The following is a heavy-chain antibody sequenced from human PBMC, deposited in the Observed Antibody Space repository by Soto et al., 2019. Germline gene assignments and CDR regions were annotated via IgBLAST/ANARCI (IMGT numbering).Heavy chain of an antibody. V-gene: IGHV3-30*18. CDR3: AKGYDFWSGRDY. CDR2: ISYDGSNK. D-gene: IGHD3-3*01. J-gene: IGHJ4*02. CDR1: GFTFSSYG. Sequence: PGGSLRLSCAASGFTFSSYGMHWVRQAPGKGLEWVAVISYDGSNKYYADSVKGRFTISRDNSKNTLYLQMNSLRAEDTAVYYCAKGYDFWSGRDYWGQGTLVTVSS.